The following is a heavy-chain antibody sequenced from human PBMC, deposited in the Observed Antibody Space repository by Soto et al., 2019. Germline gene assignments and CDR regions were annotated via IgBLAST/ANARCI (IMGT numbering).Heavy chain of an antibody. V-gene: IGHV1-69*01. Sequence: QVQLVQSGAEVKKPGSSVKVSCKASGGTFSSYAISWVRQAPGQGLEWMGGVIPIFGTANYAQKFQGRVTITADESTSTAYMELSSLRYEDTAVYYCASAPGYSYGYGYYYCSMDVWGQGTTVTVSS. D-gene: IGHD5-18*01. J-gene: IGHJ6*02. CDR1: GGTFSSYA. CDR3: ASAPGYSYGYGYYYCSMDV. CDR2: VIPIFGTA.